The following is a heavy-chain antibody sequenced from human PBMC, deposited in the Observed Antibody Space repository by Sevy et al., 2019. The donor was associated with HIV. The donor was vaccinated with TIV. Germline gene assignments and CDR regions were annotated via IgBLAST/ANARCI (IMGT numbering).Heavy chain of an antibody. J-gene: IGHJ3*01. V-gene: IGHV4-59*08. CDR3: ARQGATLTXXXXXXX. CDR2: FYYGXGTT. Sequence: SETLSLTCTVSGGSXXXHXWSWIRQPPGKGLEWIGYFYYGXGTTNYNPSLKSRVTISIDTSKNQFSLKVSSVTAADTAVYYCARQGATLTXXXXXXXWGQXTMVTVSS. CDR1: GGSXXXHX. D-gene: IGHD1-26*01.